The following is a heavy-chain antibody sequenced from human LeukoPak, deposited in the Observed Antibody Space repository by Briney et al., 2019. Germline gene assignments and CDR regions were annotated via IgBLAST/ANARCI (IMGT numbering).Heavy chain of an antibody. J-gene: IGHJ4*02. D-gene: IGHD1-7*01. CDR3: ARGGEGGTRIDY. V-gene: IGHV1-69*13. Sequence: SVKVSCKASGYIFTSYGISWVRQAPGQGLEWMGGIIPIFGTANYAQKFQSRVTITADESTSTAYMELSSLRSEDTAVYYCARGGEGGTRIDYWGQGTLVTVSS. CDR2: IIPIFGTA. CDR1: GYIFTSYG.